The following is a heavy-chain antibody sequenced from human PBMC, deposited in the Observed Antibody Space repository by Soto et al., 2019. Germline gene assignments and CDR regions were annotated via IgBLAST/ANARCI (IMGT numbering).Heavy chain of an antibody. V-gene: IGHV3-74*03. CDR2: ISTDGSKT. CDR3: ARGPGHGGSYFEH. J-gene: IGHJ1*01. CDR1: GFTLSSYW. Sequence: EVQLVASGGGLVQPGGSLRLSCVASGFTLSSYWMYWVRQVPGKGLLWVSRISTDGSKTEYADSVKGRFTISRDNAKSAMYLQMDSLRVEDMGVYYCARGPGHGGSYFEHWGQGTLVTVSS. D-gene: IGHD5-12*01.